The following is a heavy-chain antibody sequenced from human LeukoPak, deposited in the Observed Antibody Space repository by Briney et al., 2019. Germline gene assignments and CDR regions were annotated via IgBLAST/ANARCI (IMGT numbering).Heavy chain of an antibody. Sequence: ASVKVSCKASGYTFTGYYIHWVRQAPGQGLEWMGWINPNSGGRNYAQKFQGRVTMTRDTSTTYMELSRLTSDDTAVYYCARAYSGYESFDYWGQGTLVPVSS. CDR3: ARAYSGYESFDY. D-gene: IGHD5-12*01. V-gene: IGHV1-2*02. CDR1: GYTFTGYY. CDR2: INPNSGGR. J-gene: IGHJ4*02.